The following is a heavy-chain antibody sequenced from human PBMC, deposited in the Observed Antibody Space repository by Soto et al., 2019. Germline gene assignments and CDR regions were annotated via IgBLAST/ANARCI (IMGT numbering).Heavy chain of an antibody. V-gene: IGHV1-69*01. Sequence: QVQLVQSGAEVRKPGSSVKVSCKASGGTFSRYAINWVRQAPGQGLEWMGGIIPMFGTTNYAQKFKGRVTITADESTSTVYMELNTLRSEDAAVYYCARASIHGSSWYFWFDPWGHGTLVTVSS. CDR2: IIPMFGTT. CDR1: GGTFSRYA. J-gene: IGHJ5*02. D-gene: IGHD6-13*01. CDR3: ARASIHGSSWYFWFDP.